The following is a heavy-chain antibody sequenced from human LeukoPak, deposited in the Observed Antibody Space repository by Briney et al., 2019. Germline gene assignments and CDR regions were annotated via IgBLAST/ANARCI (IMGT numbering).Heavy chain of an antibody. V-gene: IGHV4-59*01. CDR3: ARGPDGITIFGVGDNWFDP. J-gene: IGHJ5*02. CDR1: GGSISSYY. Sequence: SETLSLTCTVSGGSISSYYWSWIRQPPGKGLEWIGYIYYSGSTNYNPSLKSRVTISVDTSKNQFSLKLSSVTAADTAVYYCARGPDGITIFGVGDNWFDPWGQGTLVTVSS. CDR2: IYYSGST. D-gene: IGHD3-3*01.